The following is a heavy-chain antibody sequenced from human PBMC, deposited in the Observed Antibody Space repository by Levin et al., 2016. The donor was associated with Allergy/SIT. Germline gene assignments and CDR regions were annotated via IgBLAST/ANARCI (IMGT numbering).Heavy chain of an antibody. D-gene: IGHD6-19*01. J-gene: IGHJ4*02. V-gene: IGHV1-69*01. CDR2: IIPIFGTA. Sequence: WVRQAPGQGLEWMGGIIPIFGTANYAQKFQGRVTITADESTSTAYMELSSLRSEDTAVYYCAREIAVTGLYFDYWGQGTLVTVSS. CDR3: AREIAVTGLYFDY.